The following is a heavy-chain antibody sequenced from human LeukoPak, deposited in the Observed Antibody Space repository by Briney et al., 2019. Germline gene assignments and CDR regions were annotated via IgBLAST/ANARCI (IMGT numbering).Heavy chain of an antibody. J-gene: IGHJ6*03. CDR1: GGSISSSSYY. V-gene: IGHV4-39*01. CDR2: IYYSGST. CDR3: ARHPWVGYCSGGSCYFYMDV. D-gene: IGHD2-15*01. Sequence: SETLSLTCTVSGGSISSSSYYWGWIRQPPGKGLEWIGSIYYSGSTYYNPSLKSRVTISVDKSMNQFSLKLSSVTAADTAVYYCARHPWVGYCSGGSCYFYMDVWGKGTTVTVSS.